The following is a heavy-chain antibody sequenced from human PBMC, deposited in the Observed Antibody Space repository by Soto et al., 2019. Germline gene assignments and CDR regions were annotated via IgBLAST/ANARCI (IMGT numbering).Heavy chain of an antibody. D-gene: IGHD5-12*01. J-gene: IGHJ4*02. Sequence: QLQLQESGSGLVKPSQTLSLTCAVSGGSISSGGYSWSWIRQPPGKGLEWIGYIYHSGSTYYNPSRKSRGTISVDRAKNQFSLKLSSVTAADTAVYYCAAGGGLPRYYWGQGTLVTVSS. CDR2: IYHSGST. CDR1: GGSISSGGYS. CDR3: AAGGGLPRYY. V-gene: IGHV4-30-2*01.